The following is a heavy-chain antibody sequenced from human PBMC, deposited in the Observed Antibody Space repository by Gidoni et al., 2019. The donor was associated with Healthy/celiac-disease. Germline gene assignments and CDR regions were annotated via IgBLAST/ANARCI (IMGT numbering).Heavy chain of an antibody. CDR1: GYTFTSYD. CDR3: ARGLGYCSGGSCYSEDAFDI. J-gene: IGHJ3*02. CDR2: MNPNSGNT. V-gene: IGHV1-8*01. D-gene: IGHD2-15*01. Sequence: QVQLVQSGAEVKKPGASVKVSCKASGYTFTSYDINWVRQANGHGLEWMGWMNPNSGNTGYAQKFQGRVTMTRNTSISTAYMELSSLSSEDTAVYYCARGLGYCSGGSCYSEDAFDIWGQGTMVTVSS.